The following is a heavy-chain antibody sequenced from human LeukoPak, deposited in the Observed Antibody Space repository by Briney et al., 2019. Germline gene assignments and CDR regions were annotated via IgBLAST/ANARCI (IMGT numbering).Heavy chain of an antibody. CDR1: GFPFTDAW. CDR3: VTEPYCGGDCFRKPDN. CDR2: TKSQRNGGAT. D-gene: IGHD2-21*02. Sequence: GESLRLSCAASGFPFTDAWMSWVRQSPGKGLEWVGRTKSQRNGGATDYPAPVQGRFTISRDDSKDTLYLQMNSLQIEDTAVYYCVTEPYCGGDCFRKPDNWGQGTLVTVSS. J-gene: IGHJ4*02. V-gene: IGHV3-15*01.